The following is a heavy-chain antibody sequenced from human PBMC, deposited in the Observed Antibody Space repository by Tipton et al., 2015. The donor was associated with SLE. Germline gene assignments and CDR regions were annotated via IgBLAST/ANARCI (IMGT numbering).Heavy chain of an antibody. V-gene: IGHV3-20*04. CDR2: INWIGTST. CDR1: GFTFDDYG. Sequence: SLRLSCEASGFTFDDYGMTWVRQAPGKGLEWVSGINWIGTSTAYAGSVKGRFTISRDNAKNSLYLQMDSLREEDTSVYYCTRGIFKAHSPSGSYSYWGQGTLVSVSS. J-gene: IGHJ4*02. CDR3: TRGIFKAHSPSGSYSY. D-gene: IGHD3-10*01.